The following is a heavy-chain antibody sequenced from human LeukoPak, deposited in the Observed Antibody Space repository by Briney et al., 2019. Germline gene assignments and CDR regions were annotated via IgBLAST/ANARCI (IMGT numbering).Heavy chain of an antibody. J-gene: IGHJ4*02. CDR2: FYSDDNT. CDR3: ARDLMGARGY. CDR1: EFTVSSNY. V-gene: IGHV3-53*01. Sequence: PGGYLRLSCAASEFTVSSNYMSGVRQAPGKGLEWVSVFYSDDNTYYADSVKGRFTISRDNSKNTLYLQMNSLRAEDTAVYYCARDLMGARGYWGQGTLVTVSS. D-gene: IGHD1-26*01.